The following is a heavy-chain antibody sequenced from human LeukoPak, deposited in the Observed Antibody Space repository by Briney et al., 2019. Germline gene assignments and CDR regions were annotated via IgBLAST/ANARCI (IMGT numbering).Heavy chain of an antibody. CDR2: VYSSGTT. CDR1: GGSINSGSYY. J-gene: IGHJ4*02. CDR3: AKEDSSWYNSGRSYFDY. V-gene: IGHV4-61*02. D-gene: IGHD6-13*01. Sequence: SQTLSLTCNVSGGSINSGSYYWGWIRQPAGKGLEWIGRVYSSGTTNYDPSLKSRVTISVDTSKNQFSLKLRSVTAADTAVYYCAKEDSSWYNSGRSYFDYWGQGTLVTVSS.